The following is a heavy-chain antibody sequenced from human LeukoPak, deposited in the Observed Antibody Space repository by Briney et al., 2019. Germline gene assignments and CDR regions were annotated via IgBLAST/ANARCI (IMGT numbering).Heavy chain of an antibody. CDR3: ARERFRAVRVSDY. J-gene: IGHJ4*02. CDR2: IWHDGSSK. D-gene: IGHD3-10*01. V-gene: IGHV3-33*01. CDR1: GFIFSNYG. Sequence: GGSLRLSCAASGFIFSNYGMHWVRQAPGKGLEWVAVIWHDGSSKYYADSVKGRFSIPRDNSKYTLYLQMDKLTAEDTAVYFCARERFRAVRVSDYWGQGTLVTVSS.